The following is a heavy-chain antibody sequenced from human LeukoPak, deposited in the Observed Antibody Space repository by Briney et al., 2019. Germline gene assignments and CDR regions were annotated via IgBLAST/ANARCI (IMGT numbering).Heavy chain of an antibody. CDR2: IYNDGSIA. CDR3: TIWFARSAFDY. J-gene: IGHJ4*02. CDR1: GFTFSNYW. D-gene: IGHD3-10*01. V-gene: IGHV3-74*01. Sequence: GGSLRLSCAASGFTFSNYWMYWVRQAPGKGLVWVSRIYNDGSIASYADSVKGRFTISRDNAKNTLYLQMNSLRVEDTAVYYCTIWFARSAFDYWGQGTLVTVSS.